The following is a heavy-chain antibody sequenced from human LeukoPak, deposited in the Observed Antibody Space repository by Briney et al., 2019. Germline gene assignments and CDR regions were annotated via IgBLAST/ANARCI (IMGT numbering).Heavy chain of an antibody. D-gene: IGHD2-2*01. Sequence: NASETLSLTCTVSGSISGYYWSWIRQPPGKGLEWIGYIYTSWSTNYNPSLESRVTISVDTSKNQFSLDLSSVTAADTAVYYCARQKCTSTSCLTKNAFDIWGQGTMLTVSS. CDR1: GSISGYY. V-gene: IGHV4-4*09. J-gene: IGHJ3*02. CDR3: ARQKCTSTSCLTKNAFDI. CDR2: IYTSWST.